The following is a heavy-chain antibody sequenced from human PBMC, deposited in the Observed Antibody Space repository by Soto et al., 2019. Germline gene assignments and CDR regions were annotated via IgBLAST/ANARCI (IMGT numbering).Heavy chain of an antibody. J-gene: IGHJ4*02. CDR3: ARDWGHYYGSGSFPSPHPSDI. Sequence: QVQLVQSGAEVKKPGASVKVSCKASGYTFTDYYLHWVRQAPGQGLEWMGWINPNSGGTHYAQKFQGWVTRTTDPSITTAYMELNRLTSDDTAVYYCARDWGHYYGSGSFPSPHPSDIWGQGTLVTVSS. D-gene: IGHD3-10*01. CDR2: INPNSGGT. V-gene: IGHV1-2*04. CDR1: GYTFTDYY.